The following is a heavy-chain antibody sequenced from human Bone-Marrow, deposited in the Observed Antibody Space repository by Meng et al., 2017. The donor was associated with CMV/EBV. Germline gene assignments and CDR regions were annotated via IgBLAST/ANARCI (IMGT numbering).Heavy chain of an antibody. CDR3: ARDIRGSDYYYGMDV. Sequence: LSLTCEVSGFTFRDYAMSWIRQAPGKGLEWVSYISSTSDYIGYADSVKGRFTISRDNARNSLLLQMNSLRVEDTAVYYCARDIRGSDYYYGMDVWGQGTTVTVSS. J-gene: IGHJ6*02. V-gene: IGHV3-11*06. CDR1: GFTFRDYA. D-gene: IGHD3-10*01. CDR2: ISSTSDYI.